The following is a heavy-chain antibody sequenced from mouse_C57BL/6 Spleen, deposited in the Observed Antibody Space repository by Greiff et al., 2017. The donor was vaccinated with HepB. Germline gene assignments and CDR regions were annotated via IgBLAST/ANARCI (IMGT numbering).Heavy chain of an antibody. CDR3: ARGNYYGSSYPFAY. CDR1: GYTFTGYW. J-gene: IGHJ3*01. D-gene: IGHD1-1*01. CDR2: ILPGSGST. Sequence: QVQLKESGAELMKPGASVKLSCKATGYTFTGYWIEWVKQRPGHGLEWIGEILPGSGSTNYNEKFKGKATFTADTSSNTAYMQLSSLTTEDSAIYYCARGNYYGSSYPFAYWGQGTLVTVSA. V-gene: IGHV1-9*01.